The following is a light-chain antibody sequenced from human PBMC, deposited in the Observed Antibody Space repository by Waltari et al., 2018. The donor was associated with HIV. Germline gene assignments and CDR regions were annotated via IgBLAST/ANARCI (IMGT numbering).Light chain of an antibody. CDR2: DNN. J-gene: IGLJ1*01. CDR3: QVWDSDTGV. Sequence: SYELTQTHSVSVSLGQTATVACGGANLASKDEHWYQQRPGLPPVLVIYDNNKRPSVIPGRFSGFNSGITATLTISGAQGDDEADYYCQVWDSDTGVFGSGTKVTVL. V-gene: IGLV3-9*01. CDR1: NLASKD.